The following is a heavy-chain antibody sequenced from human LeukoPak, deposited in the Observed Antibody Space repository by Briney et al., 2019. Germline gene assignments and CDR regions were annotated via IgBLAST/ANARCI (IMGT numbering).Heavy chain of an antibody. CDR3: ARPRTHYDFWRGYPPFDY. Sequence: SVKVSCKASGGTFSSYAISWVRQAPGQGLEWMGGIIPIFGTAIYAQNFQDRVTITADESPSTAYMELSGLRSEDTAVYYCARPRTHYDFWRGYPPFDYWGQGTLVTVSS. V-gene: IGHV1-69*13. J-gene: IGHJ4*02. CDR1: GGTFSSYA. CDR2: IIPIFGTA. D-gene: IGHD3-3*01.